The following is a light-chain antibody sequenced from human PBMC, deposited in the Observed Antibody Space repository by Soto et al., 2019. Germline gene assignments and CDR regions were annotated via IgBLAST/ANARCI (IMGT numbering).Light chain of an antibody. J-gene: IGKJ1*01. CDR2: DAS. CDR1: QSISIW. CDR3: QQYNRYRT. V-gene: IGKV1-5*01. Sequence: DIQMTQSPSTLSASVGDRVTITCRARQSISIWLAWYQQKPGKAPKLLIYDASILESGVPSRFSGSGSGTEFALTISSLQPDDFATYYCQQYNRYRTFGQGTKVEIK.